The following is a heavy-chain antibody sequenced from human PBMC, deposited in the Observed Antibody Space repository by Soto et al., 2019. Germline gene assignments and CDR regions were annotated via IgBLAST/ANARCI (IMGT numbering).Heavy chain of an antibody. CDR2: IYWDDDK. Sequence: QITLKESGPTLVKPTQTLTLTCTFSGFSLSTSGVGVGWIRQPPGKALQWLALIYWDDDKRYSPSLNTRATITNYDSQIQASLTPATMDPVEPATYSCAPPGSGHSGSFDAWDEGTLVSVSS. V-gene: IGHV2-5*02. J-gene: IGHJ5*02. D-gene: IGHD5-12*01. CDR3: APPGSGHSGSFDA. CDR1: GFSLSTSGVG.